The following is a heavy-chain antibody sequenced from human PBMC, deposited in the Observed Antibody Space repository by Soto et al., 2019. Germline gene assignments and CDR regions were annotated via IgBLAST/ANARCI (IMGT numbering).Heavy chain of an antibody. D-gene: IGHD6-6*01. CDR2: IYYSGST. V-gene: IGHV4-39*01. Sequence: SETLSLTCTVSGGSISSSSYYWGWIRQPPGKGLEWIGSIYYSGSTYYNPSLKRRVTISVDTSKNQFSLKLSSVTAADTAVYYCSTYSSSPPGFDYWGQGTLVTVSS. J-gene: IGHJ4*02. CDR1: GGSISSSSYY. CDR3: STYSSSPPGFDY.